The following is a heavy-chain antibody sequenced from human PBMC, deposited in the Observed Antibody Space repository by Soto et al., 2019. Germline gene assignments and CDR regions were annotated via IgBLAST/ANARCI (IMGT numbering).Heavy chain of an antibody. CDR1: GFTFTDYA. D-gene: IGHD6-19*01. CDR2: IRSKANSYAT. Sequence: QPGGSLRLSCAASGFTFTDYAISWVRQASGKGLEWVGRIRSKANSYATAYAASVKGRFTISRDDSKNTAYLKMNSLKTEDTAVYYCTSLDGHIAVAAPPIDYWGQGTLVTVSS. V-gene: IGHV3-73*01. CDR3: TSLDGHIAVAAPPIDY. J-gene: IGHJ4*02.